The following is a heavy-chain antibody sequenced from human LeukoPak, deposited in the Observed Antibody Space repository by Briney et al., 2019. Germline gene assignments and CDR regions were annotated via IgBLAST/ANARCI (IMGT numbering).Heavy chain of an antibody. CDR1: GYSFTSYW. V-gene: IGHV5-51*01. CDR3: ASGGLYSSSWFDY. J-gene: IGHJ4*02. Sequence: GESLKISCKGSGYSFTSYWIGWVRQMPGKGLGWMGIIYPGDSDTRYSPSFQGQVTISADRSISTAYLQWSSLKASDTAMYYCASGGLYSSSWFDYWGQGTLVTVSS. CDR2: IYPGDSDT. D-gene: IGHD6-13*01.